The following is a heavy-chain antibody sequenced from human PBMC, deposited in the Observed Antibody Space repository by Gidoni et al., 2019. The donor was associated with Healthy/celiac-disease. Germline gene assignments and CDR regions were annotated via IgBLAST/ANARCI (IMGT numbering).Heavy chain of an antibody. J-gene: IGHJ3*02. D-gene: IGHD3-22*01. CDR3: ARNRNYYYDSSGYSDAFDI. V-gene: IGHV1-2*02. CDR1: GYTFTGYY. Sequence: QVQLVQSGAEVKKPGASVKVSCKASGYTFTGYYMHWVRQAPGQGLEWMGWINPNSGGTNYAQKFQGRVTMTRDTSISTAYMELSRLRSDDTAVYYCARNRNYYYDSSGYSDAFDIWGQGTMVTVSS. CDR2: INPNSGGT.